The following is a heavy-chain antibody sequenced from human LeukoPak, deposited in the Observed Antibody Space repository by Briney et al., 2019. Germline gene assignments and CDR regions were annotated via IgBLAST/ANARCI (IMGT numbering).Heavy chain of an antibody. CDR1: GGSISSGDYY. Sequence: SETLSRTCTVSGGSISSGDYYWSWIRQPPGKGLEWIGYIYYSGSTYYNPSLKSRVTISVDTSKNQFSLKLSSVTAADTAVYYCARVGYDSSGPDAFDIWGQGTMVTVSS. D-gene: IGHD3-22*01. J-gene: IGHJ3*02. CDR3: ARVGYDSSGPDAFDI. CDR2: IYYSGST. V-gene: IGHV4-30-4*01.